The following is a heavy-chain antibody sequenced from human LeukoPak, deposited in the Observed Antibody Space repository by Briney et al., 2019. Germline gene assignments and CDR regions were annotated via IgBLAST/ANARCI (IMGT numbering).Heavy chain of an antibody. V-gene: IGHV4-59*08. CDR3: ARHSGAYDYWLGY. J-gene: IGHJ4*02. CDR1: GGSISNHY. Sequence: SETLSLTCTVSGGSISNHYWSWIRQPPGKGLVWIGNIYYSGRTNYNPSLRSRVTISVDTSKKQFSLRLNSVTAADTAVYYCARHSGAYDYWLGYWGQGTLVTVSS. D-gene: IGHD5-12*01. CDR2: IYYSGRT.